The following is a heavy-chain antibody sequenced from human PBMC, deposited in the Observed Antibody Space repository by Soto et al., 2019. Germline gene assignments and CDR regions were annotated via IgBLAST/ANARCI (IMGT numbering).Heavy chain of an antibody. CDR1: GGTFSSYA. CDR2: IIPIFGTA. Sequence: SVKVSCKASGGTFSSYAISWVRQAPGQGLEWMGGIIPIFGTANYAQKFQGRVTITADESTSTAYMELSSLRSEDTAVYYCARDRCSGGSCYSYYYYGMDVWGQGTTVTVS. J-gene: IGHJ6*02. D-gene: IGHD2-15*01. CDR3: ARDRCSGGSCYSYYYYGMDV. V-gene: IGHV1-69*13.